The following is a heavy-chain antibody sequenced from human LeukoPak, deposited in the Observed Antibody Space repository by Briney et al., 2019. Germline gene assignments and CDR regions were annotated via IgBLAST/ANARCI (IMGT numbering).Heavy chain of an antibody. CDR1: GFTFSDNY. Sequence: GESLRLSCAASGFTFSDNYMSWIRQAPGKGLEWVSYISSSGSTIYYADSVKGRFTISRDNAKNSLYLQMNSLRAEDTAVYYCARGGWFGELSYYFDYWGQGTLVTVSS. CDR2: ISSSGSTI. D-gene: IGHD3-10*01. J-gene: IGHJ4*02. V-gene: IGHV3-11*01. CDR3: ARGGWFGELSYYFDY.